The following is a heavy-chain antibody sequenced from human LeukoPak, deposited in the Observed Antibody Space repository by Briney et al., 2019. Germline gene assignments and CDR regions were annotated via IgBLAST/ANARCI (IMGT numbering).Heavy chain of an antibody. J-gene: IGHJ4*02. CDR2: IKQDGREK. CDR3: ARDIEMAPVLGY. Sequence: GGSLRLSCAASGFGFNSHAMNWVRQAPGKGLEWVANIKQDGREKYYVDSVKGRFTISRDNTKNSLYLQMNSLRAEDTALYYCARDIEMAPVLGYWGQGTLVTVSS. CDR1: GFGFNSHA. V-gene: IGHV3-7*01. D-gene: IGHD5-24*01.